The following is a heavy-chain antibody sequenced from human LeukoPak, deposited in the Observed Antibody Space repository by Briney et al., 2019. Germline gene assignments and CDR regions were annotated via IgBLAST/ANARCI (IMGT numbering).Heavy chain of an antibody. V-gene: IGHV4-38-2*02. Sequence: SETLSLTCTVSGYSISSGYYWGWIRQPPGKGLEWIGSIYHSGSTYYNPSLKSRVTISVDTSKNQFSLKLSSVTAADTAVYYCARDDCSSTSCHNYDAFDIWGQGTMVTVSS. CDR3: ARDDCSSTSCHNYDAFDI. CDR1: GYSISSGYY. D-gene: IGHD2-2*02. CDR2: IYHSGST. J-gene: IGHJ3*02.